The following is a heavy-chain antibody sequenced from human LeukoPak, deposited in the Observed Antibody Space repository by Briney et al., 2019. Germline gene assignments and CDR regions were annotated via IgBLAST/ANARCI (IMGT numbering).Heavy chain of an antibody. CDR1: GFTFSSYS. CDR2: ISSSSSTI. J-gene: IGHJ5*02. V-gene: IGHV3-48*01. Sequence: GGSLRLSCAASGFTFSSYSMNWVRQAPGKGLEWVSYISSSSSTIYYADSVKGRFTISRDNAKNSLYLQMNSLRAEDTAVYYCATIYSGSYLNWFDPWGQGTLVTVSS. CDR3: ATIYSGSYLNWFDP. D-gene: IGHD1-26*01.